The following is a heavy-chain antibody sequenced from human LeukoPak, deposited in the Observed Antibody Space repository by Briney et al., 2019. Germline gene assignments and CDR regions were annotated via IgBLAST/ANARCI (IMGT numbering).Heavy chain of an antibody. CDR3: ARSLAGRSYYYYMDA. Sequence: ASVKVSCKASGYTLTTFDINWVRQATGQGLEWMRWMHPTTGNTGYAQKFQGRVSMTRNTSIDTAYMELSSLKSDDTAVYYCARSLAGRSYYYYMDAWGNGTTVTVSS. CDR1: GYTLTTFD. CDR2: MHPTTGNT. V-gene: IGHV1-8*01. D-gene: IGHD6-6*01. J-gene: IGHJ6*03.